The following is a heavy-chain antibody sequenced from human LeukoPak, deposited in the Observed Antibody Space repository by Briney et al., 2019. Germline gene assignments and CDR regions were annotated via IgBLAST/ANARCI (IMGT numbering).Heavy chain of an antibody. CDR1: GGAFSSYA. V-gene: IGHV1-69*05. Sequence: ASVKVSCKASGGAFSSYAISWVRQAPGQGLEWKGGIIPIFGTANYAQKFQGRVTITTDESTSTAYMELSSLRSEDTAVYYCARGERELPRRGYYFDYWGQGTLVTVSS. J-gene: IGHJ4*02. D-gene: IGHD1-26*01. CDR2: IIPIFGTA. CDR3: ARGERELPRRGYYFDY.